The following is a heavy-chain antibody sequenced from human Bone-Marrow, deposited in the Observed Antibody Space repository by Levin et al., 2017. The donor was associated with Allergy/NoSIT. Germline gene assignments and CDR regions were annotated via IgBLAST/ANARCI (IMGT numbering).Heavy chain of an antibody. Sequence: LSLTCAASGFTFSGSAMHWVRQASGKGLEWVGRIRSKANSYATAYAASVKGRFTISRDDSKNTAYLQMNSLKTEDTAVYYCTRVRRRDSSSSTWMRYNWFDPWGQGTLVTVSS. D-gene: IGHD6-6*01. CDR2: IRSKANSYAT. CDR3: TRVRRRDSSSSTWMRYNWFDP. CDR1: GFTFSGSA. V-gene: IGHV3-73*01. J-gene: IGHJ5*02.